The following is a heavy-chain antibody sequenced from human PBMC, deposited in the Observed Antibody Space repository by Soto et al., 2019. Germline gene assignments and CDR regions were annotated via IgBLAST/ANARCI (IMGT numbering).Heavy chain of an antibody. J-gene: IGHJ6*02. D-gene: IGHD2-2*01. V-gene: IGHV1-18*01. Sequence: QVQLVQSGAEVKKPGASVKVSCKASGYTFTSYGISWVRQAPGQGLEWRGWISAYNGNTHYAQKLQGRVTMTTGTSTSTAYMERRSLRSADTAVYYCTAAIIKGVDYYGMDVWGQGTTVTVSS. CDR2: ISAYNGNT. CDR1: GYTFTSYG. CDR3: TAAIIKGVDYYGMDV.